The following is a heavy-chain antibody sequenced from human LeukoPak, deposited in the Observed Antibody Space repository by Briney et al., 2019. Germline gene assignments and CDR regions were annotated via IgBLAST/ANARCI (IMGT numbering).Heavy chain of an antibody. CDR3: AREGRYGDYEGY. CDR1: GDSITRFY. V-gene: IGHV4-4*07. Sequence: PSETLSLTCTVSGDSITRFYWSWIRQPAGKGLEWIGRIYSGGSTNYNPSLKSRVTLSVDTSKNQFSLRLSSLTVADTAVYYCAREGRYGDYEGYWGQGTLVTVSS. D-gene: IGHD4-17*01. J-gene: IGHJ4*02. CDR2: IYSGGST.